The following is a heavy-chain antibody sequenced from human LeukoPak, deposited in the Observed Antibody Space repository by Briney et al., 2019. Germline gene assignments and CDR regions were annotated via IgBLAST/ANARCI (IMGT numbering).Heavy chain of an antibody. V-gene: IGHV1-2*02. Sequence: GASVKVSCKASGYTFTGYYMHWVRQAPGQGLEWMGWINPNSGGTNYAQKFQGRVTMTRDTSISTAYMELSRLRSDDTAVYYCARSGNFTMIVPNYYDSSGFYFGLDYWGQGTLVTVSS. D-gene: IGHD3-22*01. J-gene: IGHJ4*02. CDR2: INPNSGGT. CDR1: GYTFTGYY. CDR3: ARSGNFTMIVPNYYDSSGFYFGLDY.